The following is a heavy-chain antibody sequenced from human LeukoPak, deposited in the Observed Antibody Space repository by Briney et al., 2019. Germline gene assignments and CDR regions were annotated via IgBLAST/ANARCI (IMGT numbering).Heavy chain of an antibody. V-gene: IGHV3-21*01. CDR1: GFTFSSYS. Sequence: PGRSLRLSCAASGFTFSSYSMNWVRQAPGKGLEWVSSISSSSSYIYYADSVKGRFTISRDNAKNSLYLQMNSLRAEDTAVYYCAREVKGAFDIWGQGTMVTVSS. J-gene: IGHJ3*02. CDR2: ISSSSSYI. D-gene: IGHD2-21*01. CDR3: AREVKGAFDI.